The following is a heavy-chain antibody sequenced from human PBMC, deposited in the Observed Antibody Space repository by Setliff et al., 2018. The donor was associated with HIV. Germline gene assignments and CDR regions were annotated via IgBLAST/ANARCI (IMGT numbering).Heavy chain of an antibody. Sequence: GGSLRLSCAASGFTFEDYGMSWVRQVPGKGLEWVSGISWSGGGTGYADSVKGRFTISRDDAKNSLYLQMNSLRVEDTALYYCARDEDGYNHFDFWGQGTLVTVSS. J-gene: IGHJ4*02. D-gene: IGHD5-12*01. CDR2: ISWSGGGT. CDR3: ARDEDGYNHFDF. CDR1: GFTFEDYG. V-gene: IGHV3-20*04.